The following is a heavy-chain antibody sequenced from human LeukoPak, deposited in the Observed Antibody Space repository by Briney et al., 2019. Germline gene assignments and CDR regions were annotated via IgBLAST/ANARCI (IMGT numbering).Heavy chain of an antibody. CDR1: GYTFTGYY. Sequence: ASVKVSCEASGYTFTGYYMHWVRQAPGHGLEWMGWINPNSGGTNYAENFQGRVTMTRDTSISTAYMELSSLRSDDTAVYYCAKEASEGQWEQLGDAFDIWGQGTMVIVSS. CDR3: AKEASEGQWEQLGDAFDI. D-gene: IGHD1-26*01. V-gene: IGHV1-2*02. J-gene: IGHJ3*02. CDR2: INPNSGGT.